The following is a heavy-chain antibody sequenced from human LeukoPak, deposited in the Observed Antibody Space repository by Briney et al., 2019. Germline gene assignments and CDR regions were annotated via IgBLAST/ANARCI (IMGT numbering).Heavy chain of an antibody. V-gene: IGHV3-21*01. D-gene: IGHD3-22*01. Sequence: GGSLRLSCAASGFTFSSYAMNWVRQAPGKGLEWVSSISSSSSYIYYADSVKGRFTISRDNAKRSLYLQMNRLRAEDTAVYYCARRAIVDVITTGAFDIWGQGTKVTVSS. CDR3: ARRAIVDVITTGAFDI. CDR2: ISSSSSYI. J-gene: IGHJ3*02. CDR1: GFTFSSYA.